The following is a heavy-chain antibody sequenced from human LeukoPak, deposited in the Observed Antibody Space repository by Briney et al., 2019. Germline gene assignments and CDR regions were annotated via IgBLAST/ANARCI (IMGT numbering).Heavy chain of an antibody. D-gene: IGHD4-17*01. Sequence: PSETLSLTCTVSGGSISSYYWSWIRQPPGKGLEWIGYIYYSGSTNYNPSLKSRVTISVDTSKNQFSLKLSSVTAADTAVYYCAKDGDYGDPTSPYYFDYWGQGTLVTVSS. CDR3: AKDGDYGDPTSPYYFDY. CDR2: IYYSGST. J-gene: IGHJ4*02. V-gene: IGHV4-59*01. CDR1: GGSISSYY.